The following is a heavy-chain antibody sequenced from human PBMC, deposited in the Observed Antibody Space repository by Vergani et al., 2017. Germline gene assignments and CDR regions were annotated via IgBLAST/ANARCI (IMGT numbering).Heavy chain of an antibody. V-gene: IGHV4-38-2*02. CDR3: ARGGLGIDY. CDR1: GYSISSGYY. CDR2: IYHSGST. Sequence: QVQLQESGPGLVKPSETLSLTCTVSGYSISSGYYWGWIRQPPGKGLEWIGSIYHSGSTNYNPSLKSRVTISVETSKNQFSLKLSSVTAADTAVYYCARGGLGIDYWGQGTLVTVSS. J-gene: IGHJ4*02. D-gene: IGHD1-26*01.